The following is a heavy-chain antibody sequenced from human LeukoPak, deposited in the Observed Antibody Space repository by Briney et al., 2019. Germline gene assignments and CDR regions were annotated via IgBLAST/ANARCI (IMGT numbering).Heavy chain of an antibody. Sequence: PGGSLRLSCGASGFTFNTYDMHWVRQAPGKGLEWVAFVRFDGTNTYYADSVKGRFTLSRDNSKNTLYLKMNSLRAEDTAVYYCTGDSDYWGQGTLVTVSS. V-gene: IGHV3-30*02. CDR2: VRFDGTNT. CDR3: TGDSDY. J-gene: IGHJ4*02. CDR1: GFTFNTYD.